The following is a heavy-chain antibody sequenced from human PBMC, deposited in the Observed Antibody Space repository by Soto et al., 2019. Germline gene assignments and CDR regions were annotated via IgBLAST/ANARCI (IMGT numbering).Heavy chain of an antibody. CDR2: IKSDASAK. CDR1: RFDFTSYG. CDR3: ARGGWYAFDM. V-gene: IGHV3-7*01. J-gene: IGHJ3*02. D-gene: IGHD6-19*01. Sequence: GGSLRLSCAASRFDFTSYGMHWLRQAPGKGLEWVADIKSDASAKNYVDSVRGRFTISRDNAENSLYLQMNSLRVEDTAVYYCARGGWYAFDMWGQGTMVTVSS.